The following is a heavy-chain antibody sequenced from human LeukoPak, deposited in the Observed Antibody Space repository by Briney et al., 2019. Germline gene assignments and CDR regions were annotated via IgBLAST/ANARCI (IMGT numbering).Heavy chain of an antibody. J-gene: IGHJ6*03. V-gene: IGHV4-34*01. CDR2: INHSGST. Sequence: SETLSLTCAVYGGSFSGYYWSWIRQPPGKGLEWIGEINHSGSTNYNPSLKSRVTISVDTSKNQFSLKLSSVTAADTAVYYCARREYYYYYVDVWGKGTTVTISS. CDR1: GGSFSGYY. CDR3: ARREYYYYYVDV. D-gene: IGHD1-26*01.